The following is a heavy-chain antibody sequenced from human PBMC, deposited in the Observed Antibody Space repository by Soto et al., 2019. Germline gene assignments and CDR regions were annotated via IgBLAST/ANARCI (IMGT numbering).Heavy chain of an antibody. V-gene: IGHV3-9*01. CDR3: ANLPLYGSGFDC. J-gene: IGHJ4*02. CDR1: GFTFDDYA. D-gene: IGHD3-10*01. Sequence: EVQLVESGGGLVQPGGSLRLSCVASGFTFDDYAIHWVRRGPWKGLERVAGISWNGASLGYADSVKGRFTISRDNAKNSLFLQMTSLRTDDPALYFCANLPLYGSGFDCWGQGTLVTVSA. CDR2: ISWNGASL.